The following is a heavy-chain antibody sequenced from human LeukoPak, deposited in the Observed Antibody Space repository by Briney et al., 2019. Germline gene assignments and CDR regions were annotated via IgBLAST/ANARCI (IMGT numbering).Heavy chain of an antibody. CDR3: AKEGSSWPKNPFDY. V-gene: IGHV3-30*02. CDR2: IRYDGSNK. Sequence: GGSLRLSCAASGFTLSSYGMHWVRQAPGKGLEWVAFIRYDGSNKYYADSVKGRFTIFRDNSKNTLYLQMNGLRAEDTAVYYCAKEGSSWPKNPFDYWGQGTLVT. D-gene: IGHD6-13*01. J-gene: IGHJ4*02. CDR1: GFTLSSYG.